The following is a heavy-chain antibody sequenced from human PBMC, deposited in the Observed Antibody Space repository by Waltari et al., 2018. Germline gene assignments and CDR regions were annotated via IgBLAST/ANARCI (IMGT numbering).Heavy chain of an antibody. Sequence: QVQLVQSGAEVKKPGSSVKVSCKASGGTFSNYVISWVRQAPGQGLEWMGGIIPIFGTPNYAQKFQGRVTIIADESTSTVYMELSSLRSEDTAVYDCARSYDYDRIGDYPSLGAFDYWGQGTLVTVSS. CDR1: GGTFSNYV. D-gene: IGHD3-22*01. CDR3: ARSYDYDRIGDYPSLGAFDY. V-gene: IGHV1-69*12. CDR2: IIPIFGTP. J-gene: IGHJ4*02.